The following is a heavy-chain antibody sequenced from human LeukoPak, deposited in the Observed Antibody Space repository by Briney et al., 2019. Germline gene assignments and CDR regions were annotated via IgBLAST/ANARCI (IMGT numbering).Heavy chain of an antibody. D-gene: IGHD2-15*01. J-gene: IGHJ4*02. CDR3: AKDCSGGSCYGGGDY. Sequence: GGSLRLSCAASGFTFSSYSMNWVRQAPGKGLEWVSAISGSGGSTYYADSVKGRFTISRDNSKNTLYLQMNSLRAEDTAVYYCAKDCSGGSCYGGGDYWGQGTLVTVSS. CDR1: GFTFSSYS. V-gene: IGHV3-23*01. CDR2: ISGSGGST.